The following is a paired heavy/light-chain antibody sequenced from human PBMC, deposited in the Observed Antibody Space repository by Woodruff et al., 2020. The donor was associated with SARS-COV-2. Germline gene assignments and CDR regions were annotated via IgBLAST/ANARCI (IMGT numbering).Light chain of an antibody. CDR2: EVS. V-gene: IGLV2-14*01. Sequence: QSALTQPASVSGSPGQSITISCTGTSSDIGGYNYVSWYQQHPGKAPKLMIYEVSNRPSGVSNRFSGSKSGNTASLTISGLQSEDEADYYCSSYTSNYTPVFATGTKVTVL. J-gene: IGLJ1*01. CDR1: SSDIGGYNY. CDR3: SSYTSNYTPV.
Heavy chain of an antibody. V-gene: IGHV3-23*01. CDR3: AKDFDSSWPTGGNDY. Sequence: EVQLLESGGGLVQPGGSLRLSCAASGFTFSTYAMSWVRQAPGKGLEWVSAISASGASTYYADSVKGRFTIFRDNSKKTLYVQMNSLRAEDTALYYCAKDFDSSWPTGGNDYWGQGTLVTVSS. J-gene: IGHJ4*02. D-gene: IGHD6-13*01. CDR2: ISASGAST. CDR1: GFTFSTYA.